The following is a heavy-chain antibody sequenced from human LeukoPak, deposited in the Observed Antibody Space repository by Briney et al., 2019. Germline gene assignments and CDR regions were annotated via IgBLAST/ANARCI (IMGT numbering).Heavy chain of an antibody. Sequence: ASVKVSCKASGYTFTSYYMHWVRQAPGQGLEWMGIINPSGGSTSYAQKFQGRVTMTRDTSTSTVYMELSSLRSEDTAVYYCARNNYGSGSYDPWFDPWGQGTLVTVSS. CDR1: GYTFTSYY. CDR3: ARNNYGSGSYDPWFDP. CDR2: INPSGGST. V-gene: IGHV1-46*01. D-gene: IGHD3-10*01. J-gene: IGHJ5*02.